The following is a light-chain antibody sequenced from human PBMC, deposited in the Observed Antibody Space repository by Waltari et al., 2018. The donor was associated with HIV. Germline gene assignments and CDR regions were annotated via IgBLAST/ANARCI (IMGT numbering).Light chain of an antibody. CDR2: GAS. Sequence: EIVMTQSPATLSVSPGERATLSCRARQSVSSNLAWYQQKPGQAPRLLIYGASTRTTGIAPRFSGSGAETEFTLTINSLQSEDFAVYYCQQYNNWPPTFGQGTKLEIK. J-gene: IGKJ2*01. V-gene: IGKV3-15*01. CDR1: QSVSSN. CDR3: QQYNNWPPT.